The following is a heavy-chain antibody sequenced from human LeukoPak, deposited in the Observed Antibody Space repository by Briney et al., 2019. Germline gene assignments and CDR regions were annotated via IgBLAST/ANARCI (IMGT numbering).Heavy chain of an antibody. V-gene: IGHV3-53*01. Sequence: GGSLRLSCAASGFTFSGHFLAWVRQAPGKGLEWVSLIKIDGSTYYPDSVKGRFTISRDNSKNMVYLQMNSLRAEDTAVYYCARHDYLGDWGQGTLVTVSS. D-gene: IGHD4-11*01. CDR2: IKIDGST. J-gene: IGHJ4*02. CDR3: ARHDYLGD. CDR1: GFTFSGHF.